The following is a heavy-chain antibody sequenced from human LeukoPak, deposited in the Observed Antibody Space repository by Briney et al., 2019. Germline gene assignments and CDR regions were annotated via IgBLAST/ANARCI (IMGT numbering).Heavy chain of an antibody. D-gene: IGHD2-2*01. J-gene: IGHJ6*03. CDR2: IIPIFGTA. V-gene: IGHV1-69*05. CDR3: ARGRWVVPAATSYYYYYYYMDV. CDR1: GGTFSSYA. Sequence: PVKVSCKASGGTFSSYAISWVRQAPGQGLEWMGGIIPIFGTANYAQKFQGRVTITTDESTSTAYMELSSLRSEDTALYYCARGRWVVPAATSYYYYYYYMDVWGKGTTVTVSS.